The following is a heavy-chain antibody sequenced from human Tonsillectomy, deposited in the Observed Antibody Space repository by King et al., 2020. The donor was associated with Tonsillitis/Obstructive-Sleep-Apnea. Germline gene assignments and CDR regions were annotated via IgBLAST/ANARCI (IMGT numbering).Heavy chain of an antibody. D-gene: IGHD5-18*01. J-gene: IGHJ4*02. Sequence: QLQLQESGPGLVKPSETLSLTCTVSGGSISSYYWSWIRQPPGKGLEWIGYIYYSGSTNYNPSLKSRVTISVDTSKNQFSLKLSSVTAADTAVYYCARTRYSYGYHFDYWGQGTLVTVSS. V-gene: IGHV4-59*08. CDR2: IYYSGST. CDR1: GGSISSYY. CDR3: ARTRYSYGYHFDY.